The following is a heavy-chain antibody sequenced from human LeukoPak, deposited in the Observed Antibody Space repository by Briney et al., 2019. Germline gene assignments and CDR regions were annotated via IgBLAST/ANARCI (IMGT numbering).Heavy chain of an antibody. V-gene: IGHV3-30*03. CDR1: GFTFSSYG. CDR2: ISYDGSNK. CDR3: ARAQLRYFDWSASDY. Sequence: PGGSLRLSCAASGFTFSSYGMHWVRQAPGKGLEWVAVISYDGSNKYYADSVKGRFTISRDNSKNTLYLQMNSLRTEDTAVYYCARAQLRYFDWSASDYWGQGTLVTVSS. D-gene: IGHD3-9*01. J-gene: IGHJ4*02.